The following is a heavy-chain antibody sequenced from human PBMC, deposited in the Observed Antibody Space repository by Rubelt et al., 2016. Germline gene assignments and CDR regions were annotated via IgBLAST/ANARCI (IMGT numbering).Heavy chain of an antibody. V-gene: IGHV4-59*08. CDR2: NHYTENS. CDR1: GGSISTYY. D-gene: IGHD6-13*01. J-gene: IGHJ4*02. Sequence: QVQLQESGPGLVKPSETLSLTCTVSGGSISTYYWGWIRLPPGKGLEWIGYNHYTENSRYNPSLKSRVTVSVDTAKNQFSLRLSSGTAAVTAVYCCARHTSAPGKNVPRWVDFWGRGTLVTVSS. CDR3: ARHTSAPGKNVPRWVDF.